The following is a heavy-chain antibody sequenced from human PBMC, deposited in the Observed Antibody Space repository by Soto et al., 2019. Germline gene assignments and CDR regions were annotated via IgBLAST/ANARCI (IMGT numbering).Heavy chain of an antibody. V-gene: IGHV3-13*01. J-gene: IGHJ3*02. D-gene: IGHD2-2*01. CDR3: ARVGRYHDAFDI. CDR1: GFTFSSYD. Sequence: GGSLRLSCAASGFTFSSYDMHWVRQATGKGLEWVSAIGTAGDTYYPGSVKGRFTISRENAKNSLYLQINSLRAGDTAVYYCARVGRYHDAFDIWGQGTMVTVSS. CDR2: IGTAGDT.